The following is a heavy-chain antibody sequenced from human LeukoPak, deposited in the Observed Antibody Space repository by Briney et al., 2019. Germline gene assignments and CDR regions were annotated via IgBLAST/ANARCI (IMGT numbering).Heavy chain of an antibody. D-gene: IGHD6-13*01. CDR1: GGSIGSSSYY. CDR2: IYYSGST. Sequence: SETLSLTCTVSGGSIGSSSYYWGWIRQPPGKGLEWIGSIYYSGSTYYNPSLKSRVTISVDTSKNQFSLKLSSVTAADTAVYYCARPGIAAAGNIDYWGQGTLVTVSS. V-gene: IGHV4-39*01. CDR3: ARPGIAAAGNIDY. J-gene: IGHJ4*02.